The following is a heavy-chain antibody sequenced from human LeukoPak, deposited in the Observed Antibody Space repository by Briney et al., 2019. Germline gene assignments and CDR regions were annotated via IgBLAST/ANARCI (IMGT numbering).Heavy chain of an antibody. D-gene: IGHD3-3*01. CDR3: ASTITVPFDY. V-gene: IGHV3-21*01. J-gene: IGHJ4*02. CDR1: GFTFSSYS. Sequence: PGGSLRLSCAASGFTFSSYSMNWVRQAPGKGLEWVSSISNSSSYIYYADSVKGRFTISRDNAKNSLYLQMNSLRAEDTAVYYCASTITVPFDYWGQGTLVTVSS. CDR2: ISNSSSYI.